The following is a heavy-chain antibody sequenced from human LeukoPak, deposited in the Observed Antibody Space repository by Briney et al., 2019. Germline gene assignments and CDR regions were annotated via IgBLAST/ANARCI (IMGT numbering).Heavy chain of an antibody. J-gene: IGHJ4*02. D-gene: IGHD6-19*01. CDR3: ARHSGYSSGWFQY. Sequence: PSETLSLTCTVSGGSISSSSYYWGWIRQPPGKELEWIGSIYYSGSTYYNPSLKSRVTISVDTSKNQFSLKLSSVTAADTAVYYCARHSGYSSGWFQYWGQGTLVTVSS. CDR2: IYYSGST. V-gene: IGHV4-39*01. CDR1: GGSISSSSYY.